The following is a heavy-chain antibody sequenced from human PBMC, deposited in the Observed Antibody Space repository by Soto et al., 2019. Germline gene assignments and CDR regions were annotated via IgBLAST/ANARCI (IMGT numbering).Heavy chain of an antibody. V-gene: IGHV4-30-4*01. D-gene: IGHD6-13*01. CDR2: IYYSGST. CDR3: ASSSAAGAAVYAGVDV. CDR1: GGSISSGDYY. J-gene: IGHJ6*02. Sequence: QVQLQESGPGLVKPSQTLSLTCTVSGGSISSGDYYWSWIRQPPGKGLEWIGYIYYSGSTYYNPSLKSRVTISVDTSKNQFSLKLSSVTAADTAVYYCASSSAAGAAVYAGVDVWGQGTTVTVSS.